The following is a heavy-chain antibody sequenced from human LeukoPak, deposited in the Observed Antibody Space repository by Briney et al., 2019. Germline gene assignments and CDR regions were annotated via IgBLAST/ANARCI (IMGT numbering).Heavy chain of an antibody. D-gene: IGHD6-19*01. CDR2: IKQDGNEK. CDR3: ARIVVAGFDY. CDR1: GFTFSSYW. J-gene: IGHJ4*02. V-gene: IGHV3-7*04. Sequence: PGGSLRLSCAASGFTFSSYWMSWVRQAPGKGLEWVANIKQDGNEKYYVDSVKGRLTISRDNPKNSLYLQMNSLRAEDTAVYYCARIVVAGFDYWGQGTLVTVSS.